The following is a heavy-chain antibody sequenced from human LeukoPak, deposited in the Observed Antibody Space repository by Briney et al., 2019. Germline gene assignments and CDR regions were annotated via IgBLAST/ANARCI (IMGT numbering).Heavy chain of an antibody. CDR2: ISYIGST. CDR1: GGSFTTHY. Sequence: SETLSLTCTVSGGSFTTHYWSWLRQPPGKGLEWLGYISYIGSTNYNPSLKSRVTISIDTSKNEVSLLLTSVTAADTAVYYCASDSISMNAFDAWGQGTMVTVSS. J-gene: IGHJ3*01. D-gene: IGHD3-22*01. V-gene: IGHV4-59*11. CDR3: ASDSISMNAFDA.